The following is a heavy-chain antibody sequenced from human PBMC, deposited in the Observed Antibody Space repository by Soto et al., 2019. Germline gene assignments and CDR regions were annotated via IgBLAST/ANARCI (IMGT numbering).Heavy chain of an antibody. CDR3: ATGRGGGGY. D-gene: IGHD3-10*01. Sequence: EVQLVESGGGLIQPGGSLRLSCAVSGFTVSNNYMSWVRQAPGKGLEGVSVIYSGGYTAYGDSVKGRFTISRDNSKNTLFLQMKSLGAAAPAVFSWATGRGGGGYWGQGTLVTVSS. V-gene: IGHV3-53*01. CDR1: GFTVSNNY. CDR2: IYSGGYT. J-gene: IGHJ4*02.